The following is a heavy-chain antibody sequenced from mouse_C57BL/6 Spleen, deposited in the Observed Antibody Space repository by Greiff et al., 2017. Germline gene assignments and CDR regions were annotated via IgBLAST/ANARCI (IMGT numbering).Heavy chain of an antibody. D-gene: IGHD2-3*01. CDR3: ARWMMVTTNWYFDV. CDR1: GYTFTSYW. CDR2: IHPNSGST. Sequence: QVPLQQPGAELVKPGASVKLSCKASGYTFTSYWMHWVKQRPGQGLAWIVMIHPNSGSTNYNEKFKSKATLTVDKSTSTAYMQLSSLTSEDSAVYYCARWMMVTTNWYFDVWGTGTTVTVSS. J-gene: IGHJ1*03. V-gene: IGHV1-64*01.